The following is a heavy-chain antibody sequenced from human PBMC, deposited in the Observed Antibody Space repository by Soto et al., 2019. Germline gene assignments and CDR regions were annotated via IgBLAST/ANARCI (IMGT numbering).Heavy chain of an antibody. CDR2: ISAYNGNT. CDR3: ARFGGMGFVGGRYGMDV. J-gene: IGHJ6*02. Sequence: ASVKVSCKASGYTFSSFGINWVRQAPGQGLEWMGWISAYNGNTKYAQKLQGRVTTTTDTSTSTAYMELRSLRSDDTAVYYCARFGGMGFVGGRYGMDVWGQGTTVTVSS. CDR1: GYTFSSFG. V-gene: IGHV1-18*01. D-gene: IGHD3-16*01.